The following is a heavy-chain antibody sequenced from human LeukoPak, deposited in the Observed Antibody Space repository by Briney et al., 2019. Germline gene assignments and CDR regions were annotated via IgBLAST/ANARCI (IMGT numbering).Heavy chain of an antibody. CDR3: AKAYCGGDCTSPPSDY. V-gene: IGHV3-23*01. J-gene: IGHJ4*02. CDR2: ISGSSGRT. Sequence: PGGSPRLSCAASGFTFSSYAMSWVRQAPGKGLEWVSAISGSSGRTNYAASVKGRFTISRDNSKNTLYLQMNSLRAEDTAVYYCAKAYCGGDCTSPPSDYWGQGTLVTVSS. D-gene: IGHD2-21*02. CDR1: GFTFSSYA.